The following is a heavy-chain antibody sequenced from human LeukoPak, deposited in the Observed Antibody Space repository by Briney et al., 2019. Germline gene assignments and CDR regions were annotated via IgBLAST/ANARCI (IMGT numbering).Heavy chain of an antibody. CDR3: AAGESDAFDI. CDR2: IYYSGST. Sequence: SETLSLTCAVYGGSFSGYYWSWIRQPPGKGLEWIGYIYYSGSTNYNPSLKSRVTISVDTSKNQFSLKLSSVTAADTAVYYCAAGESDAFDIWGQGTMVTVSS. V-gene: IGHV4-59*01. D-gene: IGHD5-24*01. J-gene: IGHJ3*02. CDR1: GGSFSGYY.